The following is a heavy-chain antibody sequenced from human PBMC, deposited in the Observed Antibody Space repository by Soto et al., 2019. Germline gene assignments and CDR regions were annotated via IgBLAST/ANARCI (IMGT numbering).Heavy chain of an antibody. D-gene: IGHD3-10*01. CDR1: GFTFSGYS. J-gene: IGHJ4*02. CDR3: ARGRGYYDSGTYYFDY. CDR2: ISTTSSTI. V-gene: IGHV3-48*01. Sequence: EVQLVESGGGLVQPGGSLRLSCTASGFTFSGYSMNWVRQAPGKGLECVSYISTTSSTIYYADSVKGRFTISRDNAENSLYLQMNSLRAEDTALYYCARGRGYYDSGTYYFDYWGQGTLVTVSS.